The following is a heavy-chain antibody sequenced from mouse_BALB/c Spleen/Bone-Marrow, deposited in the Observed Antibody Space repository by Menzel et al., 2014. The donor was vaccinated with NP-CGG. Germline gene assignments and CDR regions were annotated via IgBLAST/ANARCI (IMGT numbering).Heavy chain of an antibody. CDR2: INPSNDGT. J-gene: IGHJ3*01. D-gene: IGHD1-1*01. CDR1: GYTFTSYY. V-gene: IGHV1S81*02. Sequence: VKLMESGAELVKPGASVTLSCKASGYTFTSYYMYWVKQRPGQGLEWIGEINPSNDGTNFNEKFKSKATLTLDKYSSTAYMQHGSLTSDDSAVYYYSREGYSPFAYWGQGTLVTVSA. CDR3: SREGYSPFAY.